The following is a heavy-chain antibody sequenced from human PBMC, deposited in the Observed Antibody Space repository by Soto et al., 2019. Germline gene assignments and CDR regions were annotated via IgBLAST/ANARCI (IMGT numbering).Heavy chain of an antibody. V-gene: IGHV1-46*01. Sequence: QVQLVQSGAEVKKPGASVKVSCKASGYTFTSYYMHWVQQAPGQGLEWMGIINPSGGSTSYAQKFQGRVTMTRDTSTSTVYMELSSLRSEDTAVYYCARVPAAIQSLFYFDYWGQGTLVTVSS. D-gene: IGHD2-2*02. J-gene: IGHJ4*02. CDR2: INPSGGST. CDR3: ARVPAAIQSLFYFDY. CDR1: GYTFTSYY.